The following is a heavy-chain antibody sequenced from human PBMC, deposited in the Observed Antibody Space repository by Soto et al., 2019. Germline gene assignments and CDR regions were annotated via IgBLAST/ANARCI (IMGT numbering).Heavy chain of an antibody. D-gene: IGHD5-18*01. Sequence: QVQLVQSGAEVKKPGASVKVSCKASGYTFTSYAMHWVRQAPGQRLEWMGWINAGNGNTKYSQKFQGRVNITRDTSASTAYMELSSLRSEDTAVYYCARASYSSGGMDVWGQGTTVTVSS. CDR1: GYTFTSYA. J-gene: IGHJ6*02. CDR3: ARASYSSGGMDV. CDR2: INAGNGNT. V-gene: IGHV1-3*01.